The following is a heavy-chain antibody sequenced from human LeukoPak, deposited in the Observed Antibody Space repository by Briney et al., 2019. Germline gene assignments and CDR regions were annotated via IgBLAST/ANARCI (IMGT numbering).Heavy chain of an antibody. CDR1: GGSISSYY. V-gene: IGHV4-59*01. D-gene: IGHD5-18*01. CDR3: ARPDTTMEDAFDI. J-gene: IGHJ3*02. Sequence: SETLSLTCTVSGGSISSYYWSWIRQPPGKGLEWIGHIYYSGSTNYNPSLKSRVTISVDTSKNQFSLKLSSVTAADTAVYYCARPDTTMEDAFDIWGHGTMVTVSS. CDR2: IYYSGST.